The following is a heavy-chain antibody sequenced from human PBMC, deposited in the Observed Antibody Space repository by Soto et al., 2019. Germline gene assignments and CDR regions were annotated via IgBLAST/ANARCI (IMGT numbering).Heavy chain of an antibody. CDR2: IYSGGYT. D-gene: IGHD3-10*01. V-gene: IGHV3-53*01. J-gene: IGHJ4*02. CDR3: APAPGGGGY. CDR1: GFTVSNNY. Sequence: EVQLVESGGGLIQPGGSLRLSCAVSGFTVSNNYMSWVRQAPGKGLEGVSVIYSGGYTAYGDSVKGRFTISRDNSKNTQFVQKNSRGAANPAVDSWAPAPGGGGYWGQGTLVTVSS.